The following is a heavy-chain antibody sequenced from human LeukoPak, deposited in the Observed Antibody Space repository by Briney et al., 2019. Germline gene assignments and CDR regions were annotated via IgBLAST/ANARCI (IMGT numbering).Heavy chain of an antibody. V-gene: IGHV1-2*02. CDR1: GYTFTGYY. CDR3: AAGSYYTYFDY. J-gene: IGHJ4*02. Sequence: ASVKVSCTASGYTFTGYYMHWVRQAPGQGLEWMGWINANSGGTNYAQKFQGRVTMTRDTSISTAHMELSRLRSDDTAVYYCAAGSYYTYFDYWGQGTLVTVSS. CDR2: INANSGGT. D-gene: IGHD3-10*01.